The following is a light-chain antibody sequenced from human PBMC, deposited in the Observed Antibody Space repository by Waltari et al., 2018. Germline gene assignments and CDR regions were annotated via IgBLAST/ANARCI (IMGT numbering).Light chain of an antibody. CDR1: QGIATA. J-gene: IGKJ4*01. CDR2: DAS. V-gene: IGKV1D-13*01. CDR3: QQFNNYPLT. Sequence: AIQLTQSPSSLPASVGDRVTITCRASQGIATALARYQQKPGKPPHLLIFDASSLARGVPSRFSGSGSATDFTLTISSLQPEDFATYFCQQFNNYPLTFGGGTKVDI.